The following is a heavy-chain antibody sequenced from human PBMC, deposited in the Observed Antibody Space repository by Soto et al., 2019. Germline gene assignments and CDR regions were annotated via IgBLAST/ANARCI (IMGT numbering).Heavy chain of an antibody. J-gene: IGHJ4*02. D-gene: IGHD5-12*01. Sequence: SETLSLTCTVSGGSISSYYWSWIRQPPGKGLEWIGYIYYSGSTNYNPSLKSRVTISVDTSKNQFSLKLSFVTAADTAVYYCVRGRYETYSGYDSGYYFDYWGQGTLVTVSS. CDR1: GGSISSYY. CDR2: IYYSGST. V-gene: IGHV4-59*01. CDR3: VRGRYETYSGYDSGYYFDY.